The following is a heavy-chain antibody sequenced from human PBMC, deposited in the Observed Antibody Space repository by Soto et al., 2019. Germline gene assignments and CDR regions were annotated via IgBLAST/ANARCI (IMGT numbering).Heavy chain of an antibody. CDR3: ARDLSPFPLMYSSSFTVYYFDY. D-gene: IGHD6-6*01. J-gene: IGHJ4*02. V-gene: IGHV1-46*01. Sequence: GASVKVSCKASGYTFTSYYMHWVRQAPGQGLEWMGIINPSGGSTSYAQKFQGRVTMTRDTSTSTVYMELSSLRSEDTAVYYCARDLSPFPLMYSSSFTVYYFDYWGQGTLVTVSS. CDR1: GYTFTSYY. CDR2: INPSGGST.